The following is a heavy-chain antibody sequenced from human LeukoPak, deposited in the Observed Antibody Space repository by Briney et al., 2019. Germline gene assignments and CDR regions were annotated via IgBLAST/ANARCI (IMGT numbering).Heavy chain of an antibody. J-gene: IGHJ4*02. V-gene: IGHV3-74*03. D-gene: IGHD3-10*01. CDR1: GFTFRSYW. CDR3: ARISTMVRHY. CDR2: IKSDGSST. Sequence: GGSLRLSCAVSGFTFRSYWMHWVRQAPGKGLAWVSSIKSDGSSTTYADSVKGRFTISRDNAENTLYLQMNSLRVEDTAVYYCARISTMVRHYWGQGALVTVSS.